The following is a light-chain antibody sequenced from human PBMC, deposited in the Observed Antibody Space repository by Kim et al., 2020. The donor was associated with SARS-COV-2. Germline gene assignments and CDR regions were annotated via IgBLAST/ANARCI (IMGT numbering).Light chain of an antibody. CDR1: KLGDKY. J-gene: IGLJ2*01. CDR2: QDS. V-gene: IGLV3-1*01. Sequence: SYELTQPPSVSVSPGQTVSITCSGDKLGDKYACXYQQKPGQSPVLVIYQDSKRPSGIPERFSGSNSGNTATLTISGTQAVDEADYYCQAWDSSTVVFGGG. CDR3: QAWDSSTVV.